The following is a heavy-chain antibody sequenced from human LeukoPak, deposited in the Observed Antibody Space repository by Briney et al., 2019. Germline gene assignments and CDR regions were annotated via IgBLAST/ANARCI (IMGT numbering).Heavy chain of an antibody. CDR3: AIASPWRGGYSYGPIDY. J-gene: IGHJ4*02. V-gene: IGHV3-23*01. D-gene: IGHD5-18*01. Sequence: GGSLRLSCAASGFTLSSYAMSWVRQAPGKGLEWVSAISGSGGSTYYADSVKGRFTISRDNSKNTLYLQMNSLRAEDTAVYYCAIASPWRGGYSYGPIDYWGQGTLVTVSS. CDR1: GFTLSSYA. CDR2: ISGSGGST.